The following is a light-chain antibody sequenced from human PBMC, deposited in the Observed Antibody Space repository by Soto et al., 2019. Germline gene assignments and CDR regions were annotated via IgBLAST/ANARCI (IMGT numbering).Light chain of an antibody. CDR3: QQYDNSPIT. CDR1: QSVSSSY. Sequence: EIVLTQSPGTLSLSPGGRATLSCRASQSVSSSYLAWYQQKPGQAPRLLIYGASSRATGIPDRFSGSGSETDFTLTISRLEPEDFAVYYCQQYDNSPITFGQGTRLEIK. J-gene: IGKJ5*01. CDR2: GAS. V-gene: IGKV3-20*01.